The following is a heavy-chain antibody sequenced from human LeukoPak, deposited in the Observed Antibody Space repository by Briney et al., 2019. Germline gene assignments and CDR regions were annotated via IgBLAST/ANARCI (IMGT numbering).Heavy chain of an antibody. V-gene: IGHV4-38-2*01. Sequence: PSETLSLTCAVSGYSISSGYYWGWIRQPPGKGLEWIGSIYHSGSTYYNPSLKSRVTISVDTSKNQVSLKLSSVTAADTAVYYCARLLDNDISGDPDTFDVWGQGTTVIVSS. CDR1: GYSISSGYY. CDR3: ARLLDNDISGDPDTFDV. J-gene: IGHJ3*01. D-gene: IGHD3-22*01. CDR2: IYHSGST.